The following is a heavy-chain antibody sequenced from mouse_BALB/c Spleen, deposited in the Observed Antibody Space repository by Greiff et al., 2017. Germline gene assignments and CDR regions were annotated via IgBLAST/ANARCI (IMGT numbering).Heavy chain of an antibody. CDR1: GYTFTDYE. CDR2: IDPETGGT. J-gene: IGHJ2*01. V-gene: IGHV1-15*01. CDR3: RSRFITTVVVPFDY. Sequence: QVQLQQSGAELVRPGASVTLSCKASGYTFTDYEMHWVQQTPVHGLEWIGAIDPETGGTAYNQKFKGKATLTADNSSSTAYMELRSLTSEDSAVYYCRSRFITTVVVPFDYWGQGTTLTVSS. D-gene: IGHD1-1*01.